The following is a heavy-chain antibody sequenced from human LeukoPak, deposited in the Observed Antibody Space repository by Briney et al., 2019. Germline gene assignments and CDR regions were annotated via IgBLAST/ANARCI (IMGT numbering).Heavy chain of an antibody. CDR1: GGSISSYY. CDR3: ARLRIVGAEDYYYYMDV. Sequence: PSETLSLTCTVSGGSISSYYWSWIRQPAGKGLEWIGRIYTSGSTNYNPSLKSRVTMSVDTSKNQFSLKLSSVTAADTAVYYCARLRIVGAEDYYYYMDVWGKGTTVTVSS. J-gene: IGHJ6*03. V-gene: IGHV4-4*07. CDR2: IYTSGST. D-gene: IGHD1-26*01.